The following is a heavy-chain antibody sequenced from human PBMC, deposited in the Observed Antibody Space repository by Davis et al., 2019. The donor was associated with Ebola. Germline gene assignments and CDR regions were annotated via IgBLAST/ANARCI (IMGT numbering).Heavy chain of an antibody. CDR2: INVYNGHT. Sequence: ASVKVSCKTSGYTFSGYAISWVRQAPGQGLEWIGRINVYNGHTNYAQNFQGRVTVSTDTSTSIAYMELRSLRSDDTALYYCARDATTVTTIWCDPWGQGTLVTVSS. CDR3: ARDATTVTTIWCDP. V-gene: IGHV1-18*01. D-gene: IGHD4-17*01. J-gene: IGHJ5*02. CDR1: GYTFSGYA.